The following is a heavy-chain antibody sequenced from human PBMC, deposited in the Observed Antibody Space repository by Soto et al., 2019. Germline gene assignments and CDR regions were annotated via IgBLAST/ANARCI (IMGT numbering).Heavy chain of an antibody. CDR1: GGSFSGHY. V-gene: IGHV4-34*01. CDR3: ASTGATITTGNPNWSAP. Sequence: SETLSLTCAVYGGSFSGHYWSWIRQPPGKGLEWIGEVNQSGSTNYNPSLKSRVTISLDTSKNQFSLKLRSAPAADTAVYYCASTGATITTGNPNWSAPWGQGTLVPVSS. D-gene: IGHD5-12*01. J-gene: IGHJ5*02. CDR2: VNQSGST.